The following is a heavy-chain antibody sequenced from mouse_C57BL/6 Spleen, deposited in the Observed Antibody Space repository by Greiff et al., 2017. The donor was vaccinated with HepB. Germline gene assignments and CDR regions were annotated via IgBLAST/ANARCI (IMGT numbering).Heavy chain of an antibody. D-gene: IGHD1-1*01. CDR2: IRSKSSNYAT. Sequence: EVQLVESGGGLVQPKGSLKLSCAASGFTFNTYAMHWVRQAPGKGLEWVARIRSKSSNYATYYADSVKDRLTISRDDSQSMLYLQMNNLKTEDTAMYYCVRDIYYGSRYAMDYWGQGTSVTVSS. V-gene: IGHV10-3*01. CDR3: VRDIYYGSRYAMDY. J-gene: IGHJ4*01. CDR1: GFTFNTYA.